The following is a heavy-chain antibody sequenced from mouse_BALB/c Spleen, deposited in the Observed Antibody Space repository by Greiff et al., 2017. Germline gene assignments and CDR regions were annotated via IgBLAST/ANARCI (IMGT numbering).Heavy chain of an antibody. V-gene: IGHV5-6*02. CDR3: ARPPYYYGSSYGFAY. D-gene: IGHD1-1*01. J-gene: IGHJ3*01. CDR1: GFTFSSYG. Sequence: EVKLEESGGDLVKPGGSLKLSCAASGFTFSSYGMSWVRQTPDKRLEWVATISSGGSYTYYPDSVKGRFTISRDNAKNTLYLQMSSLKSEDTAMYYCARPPYYYGSSYGFAYWGQGTLVTVSA. CDR2: ISSGGSYT.